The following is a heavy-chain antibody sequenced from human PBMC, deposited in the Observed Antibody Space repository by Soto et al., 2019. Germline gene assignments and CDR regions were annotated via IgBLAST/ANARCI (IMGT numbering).Heavy chain of an antibody. Sequence: GGSLSLSCAASGFTFSSYRMNWVRPAPGKGLEGVSYISSSSSTIYYADSVKGRFTISRDNAKNSLYLQMNSLRDEDTAVYSCVRDLYDILTGYYDYYGMDVWGQGTTVTVS. CDR3: VRDLYDILTGYYDYYGMDV. J-gene: IGHJ6*02. CDR1: GFTFSSYR. CDR2: ISSSSSTI. D-gene: IGHD3-9*01. V-gene: IGHV3-48*02.